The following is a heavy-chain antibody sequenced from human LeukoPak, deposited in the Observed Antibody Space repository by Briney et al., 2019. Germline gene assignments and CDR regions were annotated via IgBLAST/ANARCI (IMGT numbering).Heavy chain of an antibody. CDR2: IYYSGST. Sequence: PSETLSLTCAVSGYSISSSNWWGWIRQPPGKGLEWIGYIYYSGSTYYNPSLKSRVTMSVDTSKNQFSLKLSSVTAVDTAVYYCARNPYGDYGAFDIWGQGTMVTVSS. CDR3: ARNPYGDYGAFDI. V-gene: IGHV4-28*01. D-gene: IGHD4-17*01. CDR1: GYSISSSNW. J-gene: IGHJ3*02.